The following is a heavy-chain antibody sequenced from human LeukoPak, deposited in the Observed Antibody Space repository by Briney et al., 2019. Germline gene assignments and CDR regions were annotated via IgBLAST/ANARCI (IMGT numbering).Heavy chain of an antibody. D-gene: IGHD3-22*01. Sequence: PGGSLRLSCAASGFTVSSNYMSWVRQAPRKGLEWVSVIDSGGRSYYADSVKGRFTISRDNSKHTLYLQMNSLRAEDTAVYYCARDSPDYHDSQPPRFDYWGQGTLVTVSS. CDR3: ARDSPDYHDSQPPRFDY. V-gene: IGHV3-53*01. J-gene: IGHJ4*02. CDR1: GFTVSSNY. CDR2: IDSGGRS.